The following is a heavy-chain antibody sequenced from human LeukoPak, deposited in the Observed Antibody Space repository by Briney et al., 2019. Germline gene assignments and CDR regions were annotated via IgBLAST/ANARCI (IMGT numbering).Heavy chain of an antibody. CDR2: ISAYNGNT. CDR1: GYTFTSYG. D-gene: IGHD3-22*01. J-gene: IGHJ4*02. V-gene: IGHV1-18*01. CDR3: ARLLYYYDSSGYLDY. Sequence: ASVKVSCKASGYTFTSYGISWVRQAPGQGLEWMGWISAYNGNTNYAQKLQGRVTMTTDTSTSTAYMELRSLRSDDTAAYYCARLLYYYDSSGYLDYWGQGTLVTVSS.